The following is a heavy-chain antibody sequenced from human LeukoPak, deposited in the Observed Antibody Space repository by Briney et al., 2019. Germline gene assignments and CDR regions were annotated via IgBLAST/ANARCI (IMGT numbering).Heavy chain of an antibody. Sequence: PSETLSLTCTVSGGSINSSPFYWGWIRQPPGKGLEWIGSIDYTGSTFYNPSLKSRVTISIDTSKNQFSLKLNSVTAADTAVYYCARYSWPLYRGLDYWGQGTLVTVSS. CDR3: ARYSWPLYRGLDY. D-gene: IGHD5-18*01. J-gene: IGHJ4*02. V-gene: IGHV4-39*01. CDR2: IDYTGST. CDR1: GGSINSSPFY.